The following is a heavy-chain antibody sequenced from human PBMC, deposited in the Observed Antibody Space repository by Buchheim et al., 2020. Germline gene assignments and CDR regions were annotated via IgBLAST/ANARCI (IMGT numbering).Heavy chain of an antibody. CDR3: ARKAHFGDYLDY. J-gene: IGHJ4*02. CDR1: GGSIRSSNW. D-gene: IGHD4-17*01. CDR2: IYPSGST. Sequence: QVQLQESGPGLVKPSGTLSLTCAVSGGSIRSSNWWSWVRQPPGKGLEWIGEIYPSGSTNYNSSLKSRVSISIDKSNNLFSLKLSSVTAADTAVYYCARKAHFGDYLDYWGQGTL. V-gene: IGHV4-4*02.